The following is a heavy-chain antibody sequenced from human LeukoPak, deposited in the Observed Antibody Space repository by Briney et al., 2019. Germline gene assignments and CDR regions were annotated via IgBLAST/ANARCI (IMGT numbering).Heavy chain of an antibody. CDR1: GFTFSSYS. V-gene: IGHV3-21*01. CDR2: ISSSSSYI. Sequence: AGGSLRLSCAASGFTFSSYSMNWVRQAPGKGLEWVSSISSSSSYIYYADSVKGRFTISRDNAKNSLYLQMNSLRAEDTAVYYCASWEYSSSSWSSKTYYYYYYMDVWGKGTTVTVSS. J-gene: IGHJ6*03. D-gene: IGHD6-6*01. CDR3: ASWEYSSSSWSSKTYYYYYYMDV.